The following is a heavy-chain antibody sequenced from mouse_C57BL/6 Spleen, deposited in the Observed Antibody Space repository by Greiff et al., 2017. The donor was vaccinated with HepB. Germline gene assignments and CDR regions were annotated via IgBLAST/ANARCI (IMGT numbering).Heavy chain of an antibody. CDR3: SRSYKVGYGRNFDY. CDR2: ITPNNGGT. Sequence: EVQLQQSGPELVKPGASVKIPCKASGYTFTDYNTDWGKQSHGKSLECIGDITPNNGGTISHEKFKGKVTLTVDKSSSTAYMELRSLTSEDTAVYYCSRSYKVGYGRNFDYWGQGTTLTDSS. CDR1: GYTFTDYN. J-gene: IGHJ2*01. V-gene: IGHV1-18*01. D-gene: IGHD1-2*01.